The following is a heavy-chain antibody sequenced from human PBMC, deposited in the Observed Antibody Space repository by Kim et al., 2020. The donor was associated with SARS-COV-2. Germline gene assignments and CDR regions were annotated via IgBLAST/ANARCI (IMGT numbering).Heavy chain of an antibody. CDR2: IFPGDSET. J-gene: IGHJ6*02. CDR3: AGVETTTERGYFGMDV. V-gene: IGHV5-51*01. D-gene: IGHD4-4*01. CDR1: GYRFTSYW. Sequence: GESLKISCKGSGYRFTSYWIGWVRQMPGKGLEWMGIIFPGDSETKYSPSFQGQVTISVDRSINTAYLQWSSLKASDTAMYYCAGVETTTERGYFGMDVWGQGTTVTVSS.